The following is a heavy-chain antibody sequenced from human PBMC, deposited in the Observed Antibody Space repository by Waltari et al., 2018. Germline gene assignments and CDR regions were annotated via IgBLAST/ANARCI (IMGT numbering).Heavy chain of an antibody. J-gene: IGHJ4*02. D-gene: IGHD1-1*01. Sequence: EIHLLEPGGGLVQPVGSLRLSCTCSGFSISYLWMPWVRLTPGKGLLGVSRMDGDGTTTTYADSVKGRFTISRDNAKNTVYLDMSSLRVEDTAVYFCTRDWRHMAFDYWGQGTRVTVSS. CDR2: MDGDGTTT. CDR3: TRDWRHMAFDY. CDR1: GFSISYLW. V-gene: IGHV3-74*01.